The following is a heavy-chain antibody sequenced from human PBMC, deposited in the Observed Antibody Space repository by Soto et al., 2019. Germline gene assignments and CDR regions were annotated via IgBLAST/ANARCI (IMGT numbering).Heavy chain of an antibody. V-gene: IGHV3-23*01. J-gene: IGHJ6*04. CDR3: AKTGPYCGGDCSRYFYGMDV. Sequence: GGSLRLSCAASGFAFRTYAMAWVRQAPGKGLEWVSGIWGSGDRTFYADSVKGRFTISRDNSRNTLYLQMYSLTAEDTALYYCAKTGPYCGGDCSRYFYGMDVWGKGTTVTVSS. CDR1: GFAFRTYA. CDR2: IWGSGDRT. D-gene: IGHD2-21*02.